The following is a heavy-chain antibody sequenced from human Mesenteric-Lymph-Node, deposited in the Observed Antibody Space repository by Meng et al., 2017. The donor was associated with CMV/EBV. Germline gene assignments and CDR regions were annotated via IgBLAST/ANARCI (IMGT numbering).Heavy chain of an antibody. CDR3: ARVYGRKSLNFFYGMDV. J-gene: IGHJ6*02. V-gene: IGHV4-61*01. CDR2: IEETGSS. D-gene: IGHD4-17*01. Sequence: SETLSLTCTVSGGSVNSGSFYWSWIWQPPGKGLEWIGYIEETGSSSYNPSLRSRVAISVDTSKNQFSLIVYSVTAADTAVYYCARVYGRKSLNFFYGMDVWGQGTTVTVSS. CDR1: GGSVNSGSFY.